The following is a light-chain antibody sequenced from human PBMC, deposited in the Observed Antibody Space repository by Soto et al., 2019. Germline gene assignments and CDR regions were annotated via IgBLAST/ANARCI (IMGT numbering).Light chain of an antibody. V-gene: IGLV2-23*01. J-gene: IGLJ3*02. CDR3: CSYADSSSPWG. CDR1: SSDVGSYNL. Sequence: QSVLTQPASVSGSPGQSITISCTGTSSDVGSYNLVSWYQQHPGKAPKRMIYEGSKRPSGVSNAFSGTKYWNTASLTISGLQAEDEDAYEYCSYADSSSPWGFGEGTMLTV. CDR2: EGS.